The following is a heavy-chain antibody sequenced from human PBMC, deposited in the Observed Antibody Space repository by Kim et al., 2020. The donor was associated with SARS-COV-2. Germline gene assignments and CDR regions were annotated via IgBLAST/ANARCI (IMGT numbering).Heavy chain of an antibody. CDR1: GGSISTYY. D-gene: IGHD2-2*01. V-gene: IGHV4-59*01. CDR2: SYYSGST. CDR3: ARSTGGSTSVFYYYAMDV. J-gene: IGHJ6*02. Sequence: SETLSLTCTVSGGSISTYYWSWIRQRPGKGLEWIGNSYYSGSTNYNPSLKSRVTISVDMSKNQFSLNLSSVTAADTADYYCARSTGGSTSVFYYYAMDVCGQGTTVTVSS.